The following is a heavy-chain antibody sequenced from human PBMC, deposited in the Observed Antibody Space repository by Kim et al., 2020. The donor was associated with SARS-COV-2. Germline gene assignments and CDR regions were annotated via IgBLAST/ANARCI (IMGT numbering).Heavy chain of an antibody. J-gene: IGHJ3*02. CDR3: ARTIAAAGTDAFDI. V-gene: IGHV4-39*01. Sequence: SETLSLTCTVSGGSISSSSYYWGWIRQPPGKGLEWIGSIYYSGSTYYNPSLKSRVTISVDTSKNQFSRKLSSVTAADTAVYYCARTIAAAGTDAFDIWGQGTMVTVSS. CDR1: GGSISSSSYY. D-gene: IGHD6-13*01. CDR2: IYYSGST.